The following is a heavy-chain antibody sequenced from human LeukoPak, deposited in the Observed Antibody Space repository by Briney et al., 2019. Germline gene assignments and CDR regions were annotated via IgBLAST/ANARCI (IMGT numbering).Heavy chain of an antibody. CDR3: ARLNYDSSAPTA. J-gene: IGHJ3*01. CDR1: GGSISSYY. V-gene: IGHV4-59*08. D-gene: IGHD3-22*01. Sequence: TSETLSLTCTVSGGSISSYYWSWIRQPPGKGLEWIGYIYYSGSTNYNPSLKSRVTISVDTSKNQFSLKLSSVTAADTAVYYCARLNYDSSAPTAWGQGTMVTVSS. CDR2: IYYSGST.